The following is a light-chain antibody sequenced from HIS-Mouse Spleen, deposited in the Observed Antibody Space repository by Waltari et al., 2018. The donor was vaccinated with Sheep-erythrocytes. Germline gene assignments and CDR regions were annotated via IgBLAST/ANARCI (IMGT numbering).Light chain of an antibody. CDR3: AAWDDSLNGPV. CDR2: SNN. Sequence: QSVLTQPPSASGTPGLRVTIPCSGSSSNIGSNTVNWYQQLPGTAPKLLIYSNNQRPSGVPDRFSGSKSGTSASLAISGLQSEVEADYYCAAWDDSLNGPVFGGGTKLTVL. CDR1: SSNIGSNT. J-gene: IGLJ3*02. V-gene: IGLV1-44*01.